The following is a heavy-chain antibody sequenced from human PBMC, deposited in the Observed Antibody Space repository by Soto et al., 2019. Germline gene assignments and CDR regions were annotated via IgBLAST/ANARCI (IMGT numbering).Heavy chain of an antibody. D-gene: IGHD6-6*01. CDR2: IYSGGST. CDR1: GFTVSSNY. CDR3: ARVGDEYSSSSGAFDI. J-gene: IGHJ3*02. Sequence: GGSLRLSCAASGFTVSSNYMSWVRQAPGKGLEWVSVIYSGGSTYYADSVKGRFTISRDNSKNTLYLQMNSLRAEDTAVYYCARVGDEYSSSSGAFDIWGQGTMVTVSS. V-gene: IGHV3-53*01.